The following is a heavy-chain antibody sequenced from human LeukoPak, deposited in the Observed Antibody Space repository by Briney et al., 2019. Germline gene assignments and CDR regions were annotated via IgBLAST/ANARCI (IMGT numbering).Heavy chain of an antibody. J-gene: IGHJ3*02. D-gene: IGHD2-21*02. Sequence: ASVKVSCKASGYTFTGYYMRWVRQAPGQGLEWMGWINPNSGGTNYAQKFQGRVTMTRDTSISTAYMELSRLRSDDTAVYYCARYIVVVTAITNIHDAFDIWGQGTMVTVSS. V-gene: IGHV1-2*02. CDR3: ARYIVVVTAITNIHDAFDI. CDR1: GYTFTGYY. CDR2: INPNSGGT.